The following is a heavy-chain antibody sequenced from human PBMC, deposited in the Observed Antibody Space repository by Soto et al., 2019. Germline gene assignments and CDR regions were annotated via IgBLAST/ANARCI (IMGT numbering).Heavy chain of an antibody. D-gene: IGHD3-22*01. V-gene: IGHV4-30-4*01. J-gene: IGHJ6*02. CDR2: IYYSGST. CDR3: ARDAPPHYYDSSGPWYYGMDV. CDR1: GGSICSGDYY. Sequence: SETLSLTCTVSGGSICSGDYYWCWIRQPPGKGLEWIGYIYYSGSTYYNPSLKSRVTISVDTSKNQFSLKLSSVTAADTAVYYCARDAPPHYYDSSGPWYYGMDVWGQGTTVTVSS.